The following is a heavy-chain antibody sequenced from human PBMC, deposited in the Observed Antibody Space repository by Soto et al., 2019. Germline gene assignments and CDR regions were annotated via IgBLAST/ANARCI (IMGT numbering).Heavy chain of an antibody. Sequence: SSETLSLTCAVYGGSFTGYYWSWIRQSPGKGLEWIAEVDHSGTTKYYNPSLKSRVTISLDTSNNQMSLEMNSVTAADTAVYYCARGRLAGRLINWFDPWAQGTLVTVSS. CDR1: GGSFTGYY. CDR2: VDHSGTT. V-gene: IGHV4-34*01. CDR3: ARGRLAGRLINWFDP. J-gene: IGHJ5*02. D-gene: IGHD6-6*01.